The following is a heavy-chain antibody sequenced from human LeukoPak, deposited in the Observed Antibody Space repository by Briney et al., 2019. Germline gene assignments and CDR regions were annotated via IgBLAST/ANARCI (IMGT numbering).Heavy chain of an antibody. Sequence: GGSLRLSCAASGFTFSSYAMHWVRQAPGKGLEWVAVISYDGSNNYYADSVKGRFIISRDNSKSTLYLQMNSLRAEDTAVYYCANLDSSGYSTFDYWGQGTLVTVSS. CDR1: GFTFSSYA. V-gene: IGHV3-30*04. D-gene: IGHD3-22*01. CDR3: ANLDSSGYSTFDY. CDR2: ISYDGSNN. J-gene: IGHJ4*02.